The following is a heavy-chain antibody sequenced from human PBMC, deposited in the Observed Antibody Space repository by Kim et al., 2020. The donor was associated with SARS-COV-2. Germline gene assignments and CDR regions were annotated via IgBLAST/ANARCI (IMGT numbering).Heavy chain of an antibody. J-gene: IGHJ4*02. Sequence: DSVKGRFTISRDNAKNSLYLQMNSLRAEDTALYYCAKGGSAIAVAGYFDYWGQGTLVTVSS. D-gene: IGHD6-19*01. CDR3: AKGGSAIAVAGYFDY. V-gene: IGHV3-9*01.